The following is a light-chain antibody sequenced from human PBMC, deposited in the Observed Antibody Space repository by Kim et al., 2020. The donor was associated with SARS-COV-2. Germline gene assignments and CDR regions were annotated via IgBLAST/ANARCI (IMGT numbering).Light chain of an antibody. Sequence: SYELTQPPSVSVSPGQTARITCSGDALPKQYAYWYQQKPGQAPVVVIYKDSERSSGIPERFSGSSSGTTVTLTISGVQAEDEADYYCQSADSSGTWVFGG. CDR1: ALPKQY. V-gene: IGLV3-25*03. CDR3: QSADSSGTWV. J-gene: IGLJ3*02. CDR2: KDS.